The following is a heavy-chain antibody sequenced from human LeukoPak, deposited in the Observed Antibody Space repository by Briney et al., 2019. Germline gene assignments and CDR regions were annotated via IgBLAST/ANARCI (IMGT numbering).Heavy chain of an antibody. J-gene: IGHJ4*02. CDR1: GFTFSSYA. Sequence: GGSLRLSCAASGFTFSSYAMHWVRQAPGKGLEWVAVISYDGSNKYYADSVKGRFTISRDNSKNTLYLQMNSLRAEDTAVYYCASGYSGYDGFDYWGQGTLVTVSS. CDR3: ASGYSGYDGFDY. CDR2: ISYDGSNK. V-gene: IGHV3-30-3*01. D-gene: IGHD5-12*01.